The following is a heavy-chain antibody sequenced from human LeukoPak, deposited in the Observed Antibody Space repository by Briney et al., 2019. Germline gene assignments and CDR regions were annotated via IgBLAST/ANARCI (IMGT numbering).Heavy chain of an antibody. D-gene: IGHD3-10*01. Sequence: GGSLRLSCAASGFTFTNYWMSWVRQAPGKGLEWVANIKADGSEKFYVDSVKGRFTISRDNAKNSLYLQMNSLRAEDTAVYYCARESSVVRGVITDFDYWGQGTLVTVSS. CDR3: ARESSVVRGVITDFDY. CDR2: IKADGSEK. CDR1: GFTFTNYW. V-gene: IGHV3-7*01. J-gene: IGHJ4*02.